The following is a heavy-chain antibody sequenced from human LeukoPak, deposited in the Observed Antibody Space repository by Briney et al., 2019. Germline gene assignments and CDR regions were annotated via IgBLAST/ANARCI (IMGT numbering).Heavy chain of an antibody. V-gene: IGHV3-9*01. Sequence: PTGGSLRLSCAASGFTFDEYAMHWVRQAPGKGLEWVSGISWNSGSIGYADSVKGRFTISRDNAKNSLYLQMNSLRAEDTALYYCAKDLYYYDSSGYHWGQGTLVTVSS. CDR2: ISWNSGSI. D-gene: IGHD3-22*01. CDR3: AKDLYYYDSSGYH. CDR1: GFTFDEYA. J-gene: IGHJ5*02.